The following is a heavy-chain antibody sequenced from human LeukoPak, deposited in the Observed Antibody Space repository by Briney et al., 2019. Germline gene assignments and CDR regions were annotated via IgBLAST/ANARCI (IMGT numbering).Heavy chain of an antibody. V-gene: IGHV3-23*01. Sequence: GGSLRLSCAASGFTFSSYAMSWVRQAPGKGLEWVSAISGSGGSTYYADSVKGWFTISRDNSKNTLYLQMNSLRAEDTAVYYCAKGEAAEIYYYYYGMDVWGQGTTVTVSS. D-gene: IGHD2-15*01. CDR2: ISGSGGST. J-gene: IGHJ6*02. CDR1: GFTFSSYA. CDR3: AKGEAAEIYYYYYGMDV.